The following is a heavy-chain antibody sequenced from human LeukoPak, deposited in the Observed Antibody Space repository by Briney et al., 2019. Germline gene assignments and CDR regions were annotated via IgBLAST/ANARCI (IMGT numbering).Heavy chain of an antibody. D-gene: IGHD3-3*01. J-gene: IGHJ5*02. Sequence: VKVSCKASGYTFTSYGISWVRQAPGQGLEWMGWISAYNGNTNYAQKLQGRVTMTTDTSTSTAYMELRSLRSDDTAVYYCARDTPSPITIFGVRFDPWGQGTLVTVSS. V-gene: IGHV1-18*01. CDR2: ISAYNGNT. CDR1: GYTFTSYG. CDR3: ARDTPSPITIFGVRFDP.